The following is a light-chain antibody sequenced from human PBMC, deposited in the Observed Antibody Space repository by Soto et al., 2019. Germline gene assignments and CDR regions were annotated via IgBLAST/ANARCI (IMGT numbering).Light chain of an antibody. Sequence: QSALTQPASVSGSPGQSITISCTGTSSDVGAHNFVSWYQQHPGKAPKLIYYEISNRPPGLSDRFSGSKSGTTASLTISGLQAEDDADYFCSSYTTNNTLLFGGGTKLTVL. J-gene: IGLJ2*01. CDR3: SSYTTNNTLL. CDR1: SSDVGAHNF. CDR2: EIS. V-gene: IGLV2-14*01.